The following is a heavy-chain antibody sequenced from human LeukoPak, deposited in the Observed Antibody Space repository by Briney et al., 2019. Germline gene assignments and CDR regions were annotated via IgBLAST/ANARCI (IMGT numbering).Heavy chain of an antibody. J-gene: IGHJ4*02. V-gene: IGHV4-34*01. CDR3: ARGAPAVATIDY. D-gene: IGHD5-12*01. Sequence: SETLSLTCAVYGGSFSGYYWSWIRQPPGKGLEWIGEINHSGSTNYNPSLKSRVTISVDTSKNQFSLKLSSVTAADTAVYYCARGAPAVATIDYWGQGTLVTVSS. CDR2: INHSGST. CDR1: GGSFSGYY.